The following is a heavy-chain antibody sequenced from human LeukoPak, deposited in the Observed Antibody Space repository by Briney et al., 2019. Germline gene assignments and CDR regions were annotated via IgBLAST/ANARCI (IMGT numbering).Heavy chain of an antibody. V-gene: IGHV3-15*01. CDR2: IKSKADGGTT. D-gene: IGHD2-15*01. CDR3: TSEAPCGSTTCPGSFDR. CDR1: GFTFAYAW. J-gene: IGHJ4*02. Sequence: PGGSLRLSCAASGFTFAYAWMSWVRQAPGKGLEWVGRIKSKADGGTTEYAAPVKGRFTVSRDDSKTTLYVQMNSLKTEDTGVYYCTSEAPCGSTTCPGSFDRWGPGTLVTVSS.